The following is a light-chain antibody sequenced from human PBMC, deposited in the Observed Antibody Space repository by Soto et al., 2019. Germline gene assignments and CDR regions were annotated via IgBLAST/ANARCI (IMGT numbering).Light chain of an antibody. V-gene: IGKV1-6*02. Sequence: ASQMTQSPSSQSESVGDRVTITCRASQAIRNDLGWYQQKPGKAPKLLIYAASSLQSGVPSRFSGSGSGTDFTLTISSLQAEDFATYYCLQDYNYPPTFGQGTRLEIK. CDR2: AAS. CDR1: QAIRND. CDR3: LQDYNYPPT. J-gene: IGKJ5*01.